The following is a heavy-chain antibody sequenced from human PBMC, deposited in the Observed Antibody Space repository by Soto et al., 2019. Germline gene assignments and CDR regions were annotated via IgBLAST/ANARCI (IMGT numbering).Heavy chain of an antibody. V-gene: IGHV1-2*04. D-gene: IGHD5-18*01. J-gene: IGHJ6*02. CDR2: INPNSGGT. CDR3: AREEVDTAMTHYGMDV. Sequence: SVKVSCKASGYTFTGYYMHWVRQAPGQGLEWMGWINPNSGGTNYAQKFQGWVTMTRDTSISTAYMELSRLRSDDTAVYYCAREEVDTAMTHYGMDVWGQGTTVTVSS. CDR1: GYTFTGYY.